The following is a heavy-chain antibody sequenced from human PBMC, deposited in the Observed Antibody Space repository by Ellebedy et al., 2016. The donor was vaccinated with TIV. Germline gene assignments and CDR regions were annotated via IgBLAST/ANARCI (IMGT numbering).Heavy chain of an antibody. CDR2: ISGSGGST. V-gene: IGHV3-23*01. J-gene: IGHJ2*01. CDR3: AKARGSYYRYFDL. CDR1: GFTFSSYA. Sequence: GESLKISCAASGFTFSSYAMSWVRQAPGKGLEWVSAISGSGGSTYYADSVKGRFTISRDNSKNTLYLQMNSLRAEDTAVYYCAKARGSYYRYFDLWGRGTLVTVSS. D-gene: IGHD1-26*01.